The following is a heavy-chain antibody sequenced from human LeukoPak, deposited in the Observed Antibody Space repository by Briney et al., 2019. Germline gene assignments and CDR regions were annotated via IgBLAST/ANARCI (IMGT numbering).Heavy chain of an antibody. CDR3: AKKGGFSYYFDQ. Sequence: PGGSLRLSCAASGFTFSSYGMHWVRQAPGKGLEWVAVISYDGINKFYVDSVKGRFTISRDNSKNTLYLQMDSLRAEDTAVYYCAKKGGFSYYFDQWGQGTLVTVSS. V-gene: IGHV3-30*18. J-gene: IGHJ4*02. D-gene: IGHD1-26*01. CDR2: ISYDGINK. CDR1: GFTFSSYG.